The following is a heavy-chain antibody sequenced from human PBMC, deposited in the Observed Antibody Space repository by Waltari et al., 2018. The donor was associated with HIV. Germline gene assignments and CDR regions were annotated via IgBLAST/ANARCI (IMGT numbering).Heavy chain of an antibody. CDR1: GFTFSSYG. CDR3: AKDGYTPTYFDY. J-gene: IGHJ4*02. CDR2: ITYDESNK. D-gene: IGHD1-1*01. V-gene: IGHV3-30*02. Sequence: QVQLVESGGDVVQPGGSLRLSCAVSGFTFSSYGMHWVRQAPGKGLEWMSFITYDESNKYYADSVKGRFTISRDSSKNTLYLQMNGLRSEDTAVYYCAKDGYTPTYFDYWGQGTLVTVSS.